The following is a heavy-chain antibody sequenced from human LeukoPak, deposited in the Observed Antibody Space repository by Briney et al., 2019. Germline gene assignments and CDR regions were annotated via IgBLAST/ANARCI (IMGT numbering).Heavy chain of an antibody. CDR1: GYTFTGYY. Sequence: ASVKVSCKASGYTFTGYYMHWVRQAPGQGLEWMGRINPNSGGTNYAQKFQGRVTMTRDTSISTAYMELSRLRPDDTAVYYCARGYCSGGSCYFAGDRNWFDPWGQGTLVTVSS. CDR3: ARGYCSGGSCYFAGDRNWFDP. CDR2: INPNSGGT. D-gene: IGHD2-15*01. V-gene: IGHV1-2*06. J-gene: IGHJ5*02.